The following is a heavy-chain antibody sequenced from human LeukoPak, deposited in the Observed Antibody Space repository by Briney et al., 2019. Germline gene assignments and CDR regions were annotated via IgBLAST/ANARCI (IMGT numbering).Heavy chain of an antibody. V-gene: IGHV3-33*01. CDR3: ARRVSSSSLSYYYYYMDV. Sequence: GGSLRLSCAASGFTFSSYGMHWVRQAPGKGLEWVAVIWYDGSNKYYADSVEGRFTISRDNSKNTLYLQMNSLRAEDTAVYYCARRVSSSSLSYYYYYMDVWGKGTTVTVSS. CDR1: GFTFSSYG. J-gene: IGHJ6*03. D-gene: IGHD6-6*01. CDR2: IWYDGSNK.